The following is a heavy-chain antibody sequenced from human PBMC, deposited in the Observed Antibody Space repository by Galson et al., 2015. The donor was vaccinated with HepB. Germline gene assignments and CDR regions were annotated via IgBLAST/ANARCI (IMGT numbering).Heavy chain of an antibody. CDR2: IYSGGST. CDR3: ARAHRVGSSGWYYFDY. CDR1: GFTVSSNY. D-gene: IGHD6-19*01. Sequence: LRLSCAASGFTVSSNYMSWVRQAPGKGLEWVSVIYSGGSTYYADSVKGRFTISRDNSKNTLYLQMNSLRAEDTAVYYCARAHRVGSSGWYYFDYWGQGTLVTVSS. J-gene: IGHJ4*02. V-gene: IGHV3-66*01.